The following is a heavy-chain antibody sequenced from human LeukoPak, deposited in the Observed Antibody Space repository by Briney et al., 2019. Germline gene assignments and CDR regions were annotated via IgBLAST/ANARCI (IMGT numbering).Heavy chain of an antibody. CDR1: GYSFTSNW. V-gene: IGHV5-10-1*01. CDR3: ARSVYYDILTGYSD. CDR2: IDPSDSYT. D-gene: IGHD3-9*01. Sequence: GESLKISCKGSGYSFTSNWISWVRQMPGKGLEWMGRIDPSDSYTIYSPSFQGHVTISADKSISTAYLQWSSLKASDTAMYYCARSVYYDILTGYSDWGQGTLVTVSS. J-gene: IGHJ4*02.